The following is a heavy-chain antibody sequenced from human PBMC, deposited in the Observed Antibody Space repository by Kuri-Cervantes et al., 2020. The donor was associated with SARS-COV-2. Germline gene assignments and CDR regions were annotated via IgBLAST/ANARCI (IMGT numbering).Heavy chain of an antibody. D-gene: IGHD1-1*01. V-gene: IGHV1-46*01. CDR1: GYTFTSYY. Sequence: ASVKVSCKASGYTFTSYYMHWVRQAPGQGLEWMGIINPSGGSTSYAQKFQGRVTMTRDTSTSTVYMELSSLRSEDTAVYYCASGGQLPYYYYYYYMDVWGKGTTVTVSS. CDR3: ASGGQLPYYYYYYYMDV. CDR2: INPSGGST. J-gene: IGHJ6*03.